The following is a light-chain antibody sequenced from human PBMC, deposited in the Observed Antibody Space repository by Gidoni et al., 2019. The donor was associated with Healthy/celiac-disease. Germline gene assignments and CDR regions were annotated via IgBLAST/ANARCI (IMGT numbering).Light chain of an antibody. CDR1: QSLLHSNGYNY. CDR2: LGS. CDR3: MQALQTPLT. Sequence: DIVMTQSPLSLPVTPGEPASISCRSSQSLLHSNGYNYLDWYLQKPGQSPQLLIYLGSNRDSGVPDRFSGSGSGTDFTLKISRLEAEDVGVYYCMQALQTPLTFGGGTKVEIK. V-gene: IGKV2-28*01. J-gene: IGKJ4*01.